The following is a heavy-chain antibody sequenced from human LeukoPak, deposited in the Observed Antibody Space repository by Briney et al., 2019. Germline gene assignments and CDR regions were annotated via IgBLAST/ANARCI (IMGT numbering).Heavy chain of an antibody. V-gene: IGHV1-69*13. CDR2: IIPIFGTA. D-gene: IGHD5-24*01. Sequence: GASVKASCKASGGTFSSYTINWVRQAPGQGLEWMGGIIPIFGTANYAQKFQGRVTIIADESTSTAYMELSSLRSEDTAVYYCAKDRGEMANNWFDPWGQGTLVTVSS. CDR1: GGTFSSYT. J-gene: IGHJ5*02. CDR3: AKDRGEMANNWFDP.